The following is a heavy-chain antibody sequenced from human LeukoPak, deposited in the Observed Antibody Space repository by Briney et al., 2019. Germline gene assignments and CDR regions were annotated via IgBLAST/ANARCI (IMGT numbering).Heavy chain of an antibody. D-gene: IGHD6-19*01. CDR3: ARETSLAGFASGLGFNY. Sequence: SETLSLTCTVSGGSISGWYWSWIRQPPGKGLEWIGYIYGSGYTNYNPSLKRRVTMSIDTSKNPFSLKLTSVTAADTATYYCARETSLAGFASGLGFNYWGQGILVTVSS. J-gene: IGHJ4*02. CDR1: GGSISGWY. V-gene: IGHV4-59*01. CDR2: IYGSGYT.